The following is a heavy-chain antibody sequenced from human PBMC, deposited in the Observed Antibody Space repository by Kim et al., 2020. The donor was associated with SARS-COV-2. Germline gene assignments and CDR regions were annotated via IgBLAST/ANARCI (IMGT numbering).Heavy chain of an antibody. Sequence: SETLSLTCAVYGGSFSGYYWSWIRQPPGKGLEWIGEINHSGSTNYNPSLKSRVTISVDTSKNQFSLKLSSVTAADTAVYYCARGPRVYGGKFGKNWFDPWGQGTLVTVSS. CDR3: ARGPRVYGGKFGKNWFDP. CDR1: GGSFSGYY. J-gene: IGHJ5*02. CDR2: INHSGST. V-gene: IGHV4-34*01. D-gene: IGHD4-17*01.